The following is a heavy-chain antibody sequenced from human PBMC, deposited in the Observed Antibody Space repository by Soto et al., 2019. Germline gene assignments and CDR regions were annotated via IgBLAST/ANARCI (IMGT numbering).Heavy chain of an antibody. CDR1: GFTFSSYG. CDR2: IWYDGSNK. D-gene: IGHD1-7*01. CDR3: ARVSSGTNYYYGTDV. Sequence: GGSLRLSCAASGFTFSSYGMHWVRQAPGKGLEWVAVIWYDGSNKYYADSVKGRFTISRDNSKNTLYLQMNSLRAEDTAVYYCARVSSGTNYYYGTDVWGQGTTVTVSS. J-gene: IGHJ6*02. V-gene: IGHV3-33*01.